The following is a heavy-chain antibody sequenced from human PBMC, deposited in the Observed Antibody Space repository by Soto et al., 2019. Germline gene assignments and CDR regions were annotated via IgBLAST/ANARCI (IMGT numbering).Heavy chain of an antibody. V-gene: IGHV1-18*01. CDR1: GYTFTSYG. CDR3: ARDSTMVRGVELFGGFDY. CDR2: ISAYNGNT. Sequence: QVQLVQSGAEVKKPGASVKVSCKASGYTFTSYGISWVRQAPGQGLEWMGWISAYNGNTNYAQKLQGRVTMTTDTATSTAYMELRSLRSDDTAVYYCARDSTMVRGVELFGGFDYWGQGTLVTVSS. J-gene: IGHJ4*02. D-gene: IGHD3-10*01.